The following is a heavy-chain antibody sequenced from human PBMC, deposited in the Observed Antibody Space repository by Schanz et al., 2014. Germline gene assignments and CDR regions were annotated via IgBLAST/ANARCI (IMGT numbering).Heavy chain of an antibody. CDR3: TRLRRADPNGFDV. D-gene: IGHD6-19*01. Sequence: QVQLVQSGAEVKKPGPSVKVSCQAFGDTFSKYNIMWVRQVPGQGLEWLGRIMPLRGIRNNAWKFQDRLTITADKSMNITYMELSSLGTEDTAVYYCTRLRRADPNGFDVWGQGTTVTVS. J-gene: IGHJ6*02. CDR2: IMPLRGIR. V-gene: IGHV1-69*02. CDR1: GDTFSKYN.